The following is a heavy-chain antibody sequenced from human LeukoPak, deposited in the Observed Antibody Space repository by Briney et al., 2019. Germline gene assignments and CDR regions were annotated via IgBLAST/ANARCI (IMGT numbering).Heavy chain of an antibody. CDR3: ATKLPRIAAAASPLDNWFDP. Sequence: ASVKVSCKASVYTFTSYGISWVRQAPGQGLEWMGWISAYNGNTNYAQKLQGRVTMTTDTSTSTAYMELRSLRSDDTAVYYCATKLPRIAAAASPLDNWFDPWGQGTLVTVSS. CDR1: VYTFTSYG. D-gene: IGHD6-13*01. V-gene: IGHV1-18*01. CDR2: ISAYNGNT. J-gene: IGHJ5*02.